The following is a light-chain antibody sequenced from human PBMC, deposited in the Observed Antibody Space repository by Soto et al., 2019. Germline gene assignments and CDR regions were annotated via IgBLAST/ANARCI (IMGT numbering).Light chain of an antibody. J-gene: IGKJ1*01. V-gene: IGKV3-20*01. CDR1: QSVSSSY. CDR2: RLS. Sequence: EIVLTQSPGTLSLSPGERATLSCRASQSVSSSYLAWYQQKPGQAPRLLIYRLSSRATGILDRFSGRGSGTDFTLTISRLEPEDFAVYYCQQYGSSPPTFGQGTKVEIK. CDR3: QQYGSSPPT.